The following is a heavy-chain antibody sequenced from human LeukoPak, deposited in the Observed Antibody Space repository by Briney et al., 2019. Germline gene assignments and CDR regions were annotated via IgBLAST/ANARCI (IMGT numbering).Heavy chain of an antibody. CDR1: GFTFSNYD. CDR3: ARDIESGYFDY. V-gene: IGHV3-33*01. Sequence: GGSLRLSCAASGFTFSNYDIHWVRQAPGEGLEWVAVISYDKSDKYCADSVKGRFTISRDNSKNTLYLQMNSLRAEDTAVYYCARDIESGYFDYWGQGTLVTVSS. D-gene: IGHD3-16*02. CDR2: ISYDKSDK. J-gene: IGHJ4*02.